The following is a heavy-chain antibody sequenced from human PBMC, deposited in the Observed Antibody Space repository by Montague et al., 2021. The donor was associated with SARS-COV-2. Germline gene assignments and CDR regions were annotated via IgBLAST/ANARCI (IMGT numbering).Heavy chain of an antibody. D-gene: IGHD5-18*01. Sequence: SETLSLTCTVYGHSVTIGLWHWTWEHTSEGQAPMWIVCLYLRGNNNYNPSLRSRVSISVDMSKNQIYLKLSPATAADTAVYYCVRHGYGPVFLNDYWGQGTLVTVSS. CDR1: GHSVTIGLWH. CDR3: VRHGYGPVFLNDY. J-gene: IGHJ4*02. CDR2: LYLRGNN. V-gene: IGHV4-59*08.